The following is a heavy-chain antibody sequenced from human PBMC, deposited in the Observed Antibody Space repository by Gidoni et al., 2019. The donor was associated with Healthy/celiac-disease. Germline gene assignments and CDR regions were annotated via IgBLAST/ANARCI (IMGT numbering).Heavy chain of an antibody. D-gene: IGHD2-2*01. V-gene: IGHV4-39*01. J-gene: IGHJ3*02. CDR1: GGSISSSSYY. CDR2: IYYSGST. Sequence: QLQLQESGPGLVKPSETLSLTCTVSGGSISSSSYYWGWIRQPPGKGLEWIGSIYYSGSTYYNPSLKSRVTISVDTSKNQFSLKLSSVTAADTAVYYCARSRHIVVVPAAMVAFDIWGQGTMVTVSS. CDR3: ARSRHIVVVPAAMVAFDI.